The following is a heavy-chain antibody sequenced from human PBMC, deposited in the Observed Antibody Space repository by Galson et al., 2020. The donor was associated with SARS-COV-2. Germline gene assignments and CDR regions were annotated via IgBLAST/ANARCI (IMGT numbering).Heavy chain of an antibody. J-gene: IGHJ4*01. D-gene: IGHD3-10*01. Sequence: GESLKISCAASGFTFSSFEMNWVRQAPGKGLEWISYISSSGSGTYYEDSVKGRFTISRDNAKNSLFLQMNSLRVEDTALYYCARVSKVYYGSGYYDLWGHGTLVTVSS. CDR1: GFTFSSFE. CDR3: ARVSKVYYGSGYYDL. V-gene: IGHV3-48*03. CDR2: ISSSGSGT.